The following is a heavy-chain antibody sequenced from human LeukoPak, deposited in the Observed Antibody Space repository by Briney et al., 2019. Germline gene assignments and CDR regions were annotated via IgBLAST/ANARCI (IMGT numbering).Heavy chain of an antibody. J-gene: IGHJ4*02. V-gene: IGHV3-7*01. D-gene: IGHD2-15*01. CDR1: GFTFTDYW. CDR2: IRKRGIET. CDR3: AREDGYCSGGNCYSYFVS. Sequence: GGSLRLSCAASGFTFTDYWMSWVRQAPGKGLEWVAFIRKRGIETNYVDSVKGRFTITRDNARNSLFLQMNSLGAEDTAVYYCAREDGYCSGGNCYSYFVSWGQGTLVTVSS.